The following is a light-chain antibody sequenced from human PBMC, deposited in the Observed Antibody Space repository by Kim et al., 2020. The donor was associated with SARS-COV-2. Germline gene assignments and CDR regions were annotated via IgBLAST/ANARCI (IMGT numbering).Light chain of an antibody. CDR2: DVS. J-gene: IGLJ3*02. CDR1: SSDVGGYNY. CDR3: CSYAGSYTWV. V-gene: IGLV2-11*01. Sequence: GQSVTISCTGTSSDVGGYNYVSWYQQHPVKVPKVMIYDVSERPSGVPDRFSGSKSGNTASLTISGLQAEDEADYYCCSYAGSYTWVFGGGTKLTVL.